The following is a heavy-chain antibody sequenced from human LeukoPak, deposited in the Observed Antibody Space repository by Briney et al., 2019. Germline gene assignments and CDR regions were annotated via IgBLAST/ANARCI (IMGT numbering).Heavy chain of an antibody. D-gene: IGHD3-3*01. CDR1: GYTFTGYY. CDR2: INPNSGGT. J-gene: IGHJ4*02. V-gene: IGHV1-2*02. Sequence: ASVKVSCKASGYTFTGYYIHWVRQAPGQGLEWMGWINPNSGGTNYAQKFQGRVTMTRDTSISTAYMELSRLRSDDTAVYYCARAPAHYDFWSGYYDYWGQGTLVTVSS. CDR3: ARAPAHYDFWSGYYDY.